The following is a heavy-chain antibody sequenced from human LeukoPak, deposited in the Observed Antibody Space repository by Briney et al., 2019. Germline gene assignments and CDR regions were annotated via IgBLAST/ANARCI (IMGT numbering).Heavy chain of an antibody. CDR3: ARASVAGKHGMDV. J-gene: IGHJ6*02. D-gene: IGHD6-19*01. V-gene: IGHV4-59*01. CDR1: GGSISSYY. Sequence: SETPSLTCTVSGGSISSYYWSWIRQPPGKGLEWIGYIYYSGSTNYNPSLKSRVTISVDTSKNQFSLKLSSVTAADTAVYYCARASVAGKHGMDVWGQGTTVTVSS. CDR2: IYYSGST.